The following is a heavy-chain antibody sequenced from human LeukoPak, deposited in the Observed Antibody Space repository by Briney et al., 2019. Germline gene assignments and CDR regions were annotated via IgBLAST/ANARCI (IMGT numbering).Heavy chain of an antibody. Sequence: ASVKVSCKASGYTFSSYGISWVRQAPGQGLEWMGWINTYNDNTNYAQKLQGRVTMTTDTSTTTAYMELRGLRSDDTAVYYRARDRNIHCSSSTCYPVWDYWGQGTLVTVSS. CDR2: INTYNDNT. D-gene: IGHD2-2*01. CDR3: ARDRNIHCSSSTCYPVWDY. J-gene: IGHJ4*02. V-gene: IGHV1-18*01. CDR1: GYTFSSYG.